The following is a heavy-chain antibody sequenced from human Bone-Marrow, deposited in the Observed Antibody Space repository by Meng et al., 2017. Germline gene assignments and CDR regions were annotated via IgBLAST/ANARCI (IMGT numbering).Heavy chain of an antibody. CDR1: GFTFSDYY. V-gene: IGHV3-11*01. CDR3: ARQLGATDY. Sequence: QLQVGECGGGCVKPGESIRLSCESSGFTFSDYYMSWIREAPGKGLEWVSYISSSGSTIYYADSVKGRFTISRDNAKNSLYLQMNSLRAEDTAMYYCARQLGATDYWGQGTLVTVSS. CDR2: ISSSGSTI. D-gene: IGHD1-26*01. J-gene: IGHJ4*02.